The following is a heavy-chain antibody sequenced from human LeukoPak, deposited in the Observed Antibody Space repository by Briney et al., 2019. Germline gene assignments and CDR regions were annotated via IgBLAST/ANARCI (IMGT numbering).Heavy chain of an antibody. Sequence: ASVKVSCKASGGTFSSYAISWVRQAPGQGLEWMGGIIPILGTANYAQKFQGRVTITADESTSTAYMELSSLRSEDTAVYYCARSEVAARPDYYYYYGMDVWGQGTTVTVSS. D-gene: IGHD6-6*01. V-gene: IGHV1-69*13. CDR2: IIPILGTA. CDR3: ARSEVAARPDYYYYYGMDV. CDR1: GGTFSSYA. J-gene: IGHJ6*02.